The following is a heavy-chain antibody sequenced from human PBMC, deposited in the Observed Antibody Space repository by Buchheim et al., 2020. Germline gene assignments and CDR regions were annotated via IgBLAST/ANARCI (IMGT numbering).Heavy chain of an antibody. Sequence: EVQLVESGGGAARPGGSLRLSCAASGFTFSSYSMNWVRQAPGKGLEWVSYISSGSDAIYYADSMKGRSTISRDNAKNSRYLQMNSLRAEDTAVYYCARGGRELGYWGQGT. D-gene: IGHD1-26*01. V-gene: IGHV3-48*01. CDR1: GFTFSSYS. J-gene: IGHJ4*02. CDR3: ARGGRELGY. CDR2: ISSGSDAI.